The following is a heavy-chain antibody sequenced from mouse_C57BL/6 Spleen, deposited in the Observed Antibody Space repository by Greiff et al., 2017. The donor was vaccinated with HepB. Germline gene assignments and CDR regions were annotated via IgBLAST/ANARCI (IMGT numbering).Heavy chain of an antibody. V-gene: IGHV1-9*01. CDR3: ARSGMYYYGSSYNWYFDV. J-gene: IGHJ1*03. D-gene: IGHD1-1*01. CDR2: ILPGSGST. CDR1: GYTFTGYW. Sequence: VQLQQSGAELMKPGASVKLSCKATGYTFTGYWIEWVKQRPGHGLEWIGEILPGSGSTNYNEKFKGKATFTADTSSNTAYMQLSSLTTEDSAIYYCARSGMYYYGSSYNWYFDVWGTGTTVTVSS.